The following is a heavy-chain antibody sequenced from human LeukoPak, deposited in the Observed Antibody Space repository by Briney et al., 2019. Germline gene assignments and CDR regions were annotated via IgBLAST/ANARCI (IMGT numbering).Heavy chain of an antibody. CDR2: IRPTGSDR. Sequence: GGSLRLSCTASGLTFSTSGFNWVRQAPGKGLEWVASIRPTGSDRYHADSIKGPFTISRDNANNFLYLQMNSLRAEDTAVYYCATETNGRHYDYWGQGTLLTVSS. D-gene: IGHD1-14*01. V-gene: IGHV3-21*06. CDR3: ATETNGRHYDY. CDR1: GLTFSTSG. J-gene: IGHJ4*02.